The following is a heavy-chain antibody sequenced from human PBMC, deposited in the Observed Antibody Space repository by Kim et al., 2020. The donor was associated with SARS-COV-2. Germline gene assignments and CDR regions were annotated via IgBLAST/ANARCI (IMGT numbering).Heavy chain of an antibody. J-gene: IGHJ4*02. D-gene: IGHD6-13*01. CDR2: ISSNGGST. CDR3: VKDAVYSSSWWGGFY. CDR1: GFTFSSYA. Sequence: GGSLRLSCSASGFTFSSYAMHWVRQAPGKGLEYVSAISSNGGSTYYADSVKGRFTISRDNSKNTLYLQMSSLRAEDTAVYYCVKDAVYSSSWWGGFYWGQGTLVTVSS. V-gene: IGHV3-64D*06.